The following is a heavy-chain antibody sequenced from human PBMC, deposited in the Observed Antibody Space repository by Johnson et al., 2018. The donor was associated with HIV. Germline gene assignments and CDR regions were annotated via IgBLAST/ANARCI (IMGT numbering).Heavy chain of an antibody. Sequence: VQLVESGGGLVQPGGSLRLSCAASGFTVSSNYMSWVRQAPGKGLEWVSVIFSGGSTHYADSVKGRFTISSDSSKNTLYLQMNSLRTEDTAAYYCARVGSTSGWFDAFDIWGQGTMVTVSS. J-gene: IGHJ3*02. V-gene: IGHV3-66*02. CDR3: ARVGSTSGWFDAFDI. D-gene: IGHD6-19*01. CDR2: IFSGGST. CDR1: GFTVSSNY.